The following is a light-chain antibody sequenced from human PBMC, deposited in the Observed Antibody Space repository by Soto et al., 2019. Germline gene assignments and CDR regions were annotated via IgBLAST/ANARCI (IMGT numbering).Light chain of an antibody. CDR2: TAS. CDR1: QDIKSS. Sequence: DVQMTQSPPSLSASIGDRVSITCRASQDIKSSLAWYQKRPGKPPKLLIFTASRSEAGVPSRFRGSGSGTDFTLTITGLQPEDFATYYCQQYYNGPLTFGGGTEVE. V-gene: IGKV1-27*01. J-gene: IGKJ4*01. CDR3: QQYYNGPLT.